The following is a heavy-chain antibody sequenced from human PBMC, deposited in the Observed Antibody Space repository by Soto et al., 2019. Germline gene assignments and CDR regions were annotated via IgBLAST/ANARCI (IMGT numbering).Heavy chain of an antibody. CDR3: ARGVAPYYFDY. Sequence: ASVKVSCKASGYTLTNYAISWVRQAPGQGLEWMGWINADNGNTKYSQKFQGRVTITRDTSASTAYMELGSLRSEDTAVYYCARGVAPYYFDYWGQGTLVTVS. D-gene: IGHD2-15*01. V-gene: IGHV1-3*01. CDR1: GYTLTNYA. CDR2: INADNGNT. J-gene: IGHJ4*02.